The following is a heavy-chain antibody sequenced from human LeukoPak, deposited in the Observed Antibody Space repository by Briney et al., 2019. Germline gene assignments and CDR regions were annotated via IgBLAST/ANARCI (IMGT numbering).Heavy chain of an antibody. CDR2: INAGNGNT. CDR1: GYTFTSYA. V-gene: IGHV1-3*01. J-gene: IGHJ6*02. Sequence: ASLKVSCKASGYTFTSYAMHWVRQAPGQRLEWMGWINAGNGNTKYSQKFQGRVTITRDTSASTAYMELSSLRSEDTAVYYCARQPGIAAAGRGPYYYSYYGMDVWGQGTTVTVSS. D-gene: IGHD6-13*01. CDR3: ARQPGIAAAGRGPYYYSYYGMDV.